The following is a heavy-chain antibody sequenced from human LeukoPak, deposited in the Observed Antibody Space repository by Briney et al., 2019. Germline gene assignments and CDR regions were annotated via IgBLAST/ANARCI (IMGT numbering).Heavy chain of an antibody. D-gene: IGHD2-15*01. CDR3: AKDDCSGGSCFEYLDH. CDR2: ISGHCRST. CDR1: GFTFNTYA. J-gene: IGHJ5*02. V-gene: IGHV3-23*01. Sequence: PGGSLKLSCAASGFTFNTYAMNWVRQAPGKGLEWVSAISGHCRSTYYADSVKGRFSISRDNSNNTLYLEMNSLRAEDTAVYYCAKDDCSGGSCFEYLDHWGQGTLVTVSS.